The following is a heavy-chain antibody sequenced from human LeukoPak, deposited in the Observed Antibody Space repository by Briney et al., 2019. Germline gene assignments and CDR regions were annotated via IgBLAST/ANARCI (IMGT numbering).Heavy chain of an antibody. CDR1: GGSFSGYY. V-gene: IGHV4-34*01. J-gene: IGHJ4*02. CDR3: ARGWNDALDY. CDR2: INHSGST. D-gene: IGHD1-1*01. Sequence: SETLSLTCAVYGGSFSGYYWSWIRQPPGKGLEWIGEINHSGSTNYNPSLKSRVTISVDTSKNRFSLKLSSVTAADTAVYYCARGWNDALDYWGQGTLVTVSS.